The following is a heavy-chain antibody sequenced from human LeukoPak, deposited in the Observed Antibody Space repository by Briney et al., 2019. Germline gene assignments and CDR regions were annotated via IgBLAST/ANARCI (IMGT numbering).Heavy chain of an antibody. CDR3: ARKNYDILTGYSTTIDY. D-gene: IGHD3-9*01. J-gene: IGHJ4*02. V-gene: IGHV4-34*01. CDR1: GGSFSGYY. CDR2: INHSGST. Sequence: SETLSHTCAVYGGSFSGYYWSWIRQPPGKGLEWIGEINHSGSTNYNPSLKSRVTISVDTSKNQFSLKLSSVTAADTAAYYCARKNYDILTGYSTTIDYWGQGTLVTVSS.